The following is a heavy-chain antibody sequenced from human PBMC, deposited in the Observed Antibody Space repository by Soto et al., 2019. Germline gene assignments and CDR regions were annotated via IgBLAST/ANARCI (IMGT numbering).Heavy chain of an antibody. Sequence: PSETLSLTCAVSGYSISSGYYLGWIRQPPGKGLEWIGSIYHSGSTYYNPSLKSRVTISVDTSKNQFSLKLSSVTAADTAVYYCARSPTIAAAGKTAPGWFDPWGQGTLVTVSS. D-gene: IGHD6-13*01. J-gene: IGHJ5*02. CDR3: ARSPTIAAAGKTAPGWFDP. CDR1: GYSISSGYY. V-gene: IGHV4-38-2*01. CDR2: IYHSGST.